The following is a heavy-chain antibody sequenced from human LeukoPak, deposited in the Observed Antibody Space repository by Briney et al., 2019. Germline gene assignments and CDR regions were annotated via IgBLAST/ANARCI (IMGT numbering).Heavy chain of an antibody. CDR1: GYTFTSYD. D-gene: IGHD3-22*01. CDR3: AREGPGYDSSGVNSRTTNDY. Sequence: GASVKVSCKASGYTFTSYDIHWVRQAPGQGLEWMGGIIPIFGTANYAQKFQGRVTITADESTSTAYMELSSLRSEDTAVYYCAREGPGYDSSGVNSRTTNDYWGQGTLVTVSS. V-gene: IGHV1-69*13. J-gene: IGHJ4*02. CDR2: IIPIFGTA.